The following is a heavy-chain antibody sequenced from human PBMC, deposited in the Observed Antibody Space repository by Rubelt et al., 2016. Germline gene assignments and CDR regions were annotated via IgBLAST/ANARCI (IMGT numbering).Heavy chain of an antibody. CDR3: ARDQLALYAFDI. Sequence: QVQLVQSGAEVKKPGASVKVSCKASGYTFTSYGISWVRQAPGQGLEWMGWISAYDGNTNYAQKLQGRGTRTTDTSTSTAYMELRSLRSDGTAVYFCARDQLALYAFDIWGQGTMVTVSS. CDR2: ISAYDGNT. CDR1: GYTFTSYG. V-gene: IGHV1-18*01. D-gene: IGHD1-1*01. J-gene: IGHJ3*02.